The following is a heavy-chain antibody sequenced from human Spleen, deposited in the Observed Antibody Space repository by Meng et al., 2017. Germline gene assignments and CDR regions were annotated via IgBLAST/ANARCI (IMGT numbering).Heavy chain of an antibody. CDR3: ARDFTSGSSGDP. CDR2: ITPGNGNT. CDR1: GYTFTSSA. V-gene: IGHV1-3*01. D-gene: IGHD6-19*01. J-gene: IGHJ5*02. Sequence: QVQLVQSGAEVKKPRASVKVSCKTFGYTFTSSALHWVRQDPGQSLEWMGWITPGNGNTKYSQKFQGRVTFTRDTSASTAYMELSTLRPEDTAVYYCARDFTSGSSGDPWGQGTLVTVSS.